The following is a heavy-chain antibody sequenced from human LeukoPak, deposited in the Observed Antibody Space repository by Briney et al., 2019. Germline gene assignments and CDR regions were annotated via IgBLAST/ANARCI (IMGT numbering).Heavy chain of an antibody. CDR3: ARGLYDYVWGSYRYTFVFDY. D-gene: IGHD3-16*02. CDR2: INHSGST. V-gene: IGHV4-34*01. J-gene: IGHJ4*02. CDR1: GGAFSGYY. Sequence: PSETPSLTCAVYGGAFSGYYWSWIRQPPGKGLEWIGEINHSGSTNYNPSLTSRVTISVDTSKNPFSLKLSSVTAADTAVYYCARGLYDYVWGSYRYTFVFDYWGQGTLVTVSS.